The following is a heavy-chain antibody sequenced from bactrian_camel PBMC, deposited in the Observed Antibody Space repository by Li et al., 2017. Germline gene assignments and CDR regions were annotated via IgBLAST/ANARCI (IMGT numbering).Heavy chain of an antibody. CDR1: GEISRDYC. V-gene: IGHV3S53*01. Sequence: VQLVESGGGSVQVGGSLRLSCQASGEISRDYCVGWYRQVPGKAREAVALVGDDGATKYAASVNGRFIVSRDNAKNTVYLQMDNLKPDDTALYYCAASRERAGVVAGRKCGHGYDGMDMDVWGKGTQVTVS. D-gene: IGHD6*01. CDR2: VGDDGAT. J-gene: IGHJ7*01.